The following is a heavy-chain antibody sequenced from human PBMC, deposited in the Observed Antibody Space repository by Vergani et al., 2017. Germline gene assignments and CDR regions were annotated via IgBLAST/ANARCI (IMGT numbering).Heavy chain of an antibody. CDR1: GGTFSSYA. D-gene: IGHD2-15*01. CDR2: IIPILGTA. Sequence: QVQLVQSGAEVKKPGSSVKVSCKASGGTFSSYAISWVRQAPGQGLEWMGRIIPILGTANYAQKFQGRVTITADESTSTAYMELSSLRSEDTAVYYCATDRAGGVVGSHAFDIWGQGTMVTVSS. J-gene: IGHJ3*02. CDR3: ATDRAGGVVGSHAFDI. V-gene: IGHV1-69*11.